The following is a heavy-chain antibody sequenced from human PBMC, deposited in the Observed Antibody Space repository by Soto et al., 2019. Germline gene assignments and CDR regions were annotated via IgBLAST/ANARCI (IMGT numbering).Heavy chain of an antibody. CDR1: GFIFENFG. CDR2: ISGSGFKK. D-gene: IGHD1-26*01. V-gene: IGHV3-23*01. J-gene: IGHJ5*02. CDR3: AKNQGVELVPLATVDWFDP. Sequence: GGSLRLSCAASGFIFENFGMSWVRQAPGKGLEWISSISGSGFKKYYADSVKGRFTISRDNSKSKVYLELNNLSAEDTAVYHCAKNQGVELVPLATVDWFDPWGQGSVVTVSS.